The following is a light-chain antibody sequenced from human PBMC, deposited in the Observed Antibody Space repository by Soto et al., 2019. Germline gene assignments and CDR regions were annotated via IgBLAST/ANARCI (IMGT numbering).Light chain of an antibody. V-gene: IGKV1-39*01. CDR3: QQSYSTPRT. CDR2: AAS. Sequence: DIQMTQSPSSLSASVGDRVTITCRAGQSINSYLNWYQQKPGNAPKLLIYAASSLQVGVPSRFSGSGSGTDFTLTISSLQPEDFATYYCQQSYSTPRTFGQGTKVEIK. J-gene: IGKJ1*01. CDR1: QSINSY.